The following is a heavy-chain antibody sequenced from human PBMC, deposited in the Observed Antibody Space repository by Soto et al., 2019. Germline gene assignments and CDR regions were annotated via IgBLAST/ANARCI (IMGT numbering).Heavy chain of an antibody. Sequence: ETLPLTCAVYGGCLSGYYWSWIRQPPGKGLEWIGEINHSGSTNYNPSLKSRATISVDTSKNQFSLKLSSVTAADTAVYYCARGGSNVAARPRWFDPWGQGTLVTVSS. CDR1: GGCLSGYY. CDR2: INHSGST. CDR3: ARGGSNVAARPRWFDP. V-gene: IGHV4-34*01. J-gene: IGHJ5*02. D-gene: IGHD6-6*01.